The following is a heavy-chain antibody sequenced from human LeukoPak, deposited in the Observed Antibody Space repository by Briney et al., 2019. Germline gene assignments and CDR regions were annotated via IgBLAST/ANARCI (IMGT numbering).Heavy chain of an antibody. CDR1: GYTFTNYG. Sequence: ASVKVSFKASGYTFTNYGISWVRQAPGQGLEWMGWSSPYNGKTNYAQKLQGRVTMTTDTSTSTAYMELRSLRSDDTAMYYCARGLLTFGGVIGGPQALEYFQHWGQGTLVTVSS. CDR3: ARGLLTFGGVIGGPQALEYFQH. D-gene: IGHD3-16*02. V-gene: IGHV1-18*01. CDR2: SSPYNGKT. J-gene: IGHJ1*01.